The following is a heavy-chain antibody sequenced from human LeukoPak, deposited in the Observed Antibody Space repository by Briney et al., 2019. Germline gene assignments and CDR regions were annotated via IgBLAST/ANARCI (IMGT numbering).Heavy chain of an antibody. CDR2: IYHSGST. V-gene: IGHV4-39*07. CDR1: GGSISSGSYY. D-gene: IGHD3-16*02. Sequence: SETLSLTCTVSGGSISSGSYYWSWIRQPAGKGLEWIGSIYHSGSTYYNPSLKSRVTISVDTSKNQFSLKLSSVTAADTAVYYCARANRDVWGSYRYTPFFSKYYFDYWGQGTLVTVSS. J-gene: IGHJ4*02. CDR3: ARANRDVWGSYRYTPFFSKYYFDY.